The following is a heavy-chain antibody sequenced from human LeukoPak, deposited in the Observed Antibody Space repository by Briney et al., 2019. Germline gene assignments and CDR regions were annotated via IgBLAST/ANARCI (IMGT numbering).Heavy chain of an antibody. D-gene: IGHD1-7*01. CDR2: IYYSGVT. Sequence: SETLSLTCTVSGGSIRSYYWSWIRQPPGKGLEWIGYIYYSGVTNYNPSLKSRVTISVDTSKNQFSLKLSSVTAADTAVYYCARAVFVENWNYGHYYYYMDVWGKGTTVTVSS. V-gene: IGHV4-59*01. J-gene: IGHJ6*03. CDR1: GGSIRSYY. CDR3: ARAVFVENWNYGHYYYYMDV.